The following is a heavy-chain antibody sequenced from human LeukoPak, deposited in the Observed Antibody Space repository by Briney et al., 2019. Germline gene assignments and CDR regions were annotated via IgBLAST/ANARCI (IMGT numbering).Heavy chain of an antibody. V-gene: IGHV3-23*01. Sequence: QSGGSLRLSCAVSEFTFSSFAMGWVRQTPGKGLEWLSYISSDGGTTSYADSVKGRFTISRDNSRNMVFLQMNGLRAEDTALYYCAKALTNPPYYFDSWGQGTLLSVSS. J-gene: IGHJ4*02. CDR2: ISSDGGTT. CDR1: EFTFSSFA. CDR3: AKALTNPPYYFDS.